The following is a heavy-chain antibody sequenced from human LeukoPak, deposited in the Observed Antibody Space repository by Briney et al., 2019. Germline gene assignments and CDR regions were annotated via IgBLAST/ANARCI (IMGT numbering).Heavy chain of an antibody. CDR3: AKDKAVVGATWGY. CDR1: GFTFSSYA. J-gene: IGHJ4*02. D-gene: IGHD1-26*01. Sequence: GGSLRLSCAASGFTFSSYAMSWVRQAPGKGLEWVSAISGSGGSTYYADSVKGRFTISRDNSKITLYLQMNSLRAEDTAVYYCAKDKAVVGATWGYWGQGTLVTVSS. CDR2: ISGSGGST. V-gene: IGHV3-23*01.